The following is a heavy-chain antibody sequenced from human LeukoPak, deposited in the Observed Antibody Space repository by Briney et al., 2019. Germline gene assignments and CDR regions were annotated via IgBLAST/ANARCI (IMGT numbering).Heavy chain of an antibody. Sequence: GGSLRLSCAASGFTFSDYYMSWIRQAPGKGLEWVSYISSSGRTIYYADSVKGPFTISRDNAKNSLYLQMNSLRVEDRAVYYCATVTHGRLDYWGQGTLVTVSS. J-gene: IGHJ4*02. D-gene: IGHD3-16*01. CDR3: ATVTHGRLDY. CDR2: ISSSGRTI. CDR1: GFTFSDYY. V-gene: IGHV3-11*04.